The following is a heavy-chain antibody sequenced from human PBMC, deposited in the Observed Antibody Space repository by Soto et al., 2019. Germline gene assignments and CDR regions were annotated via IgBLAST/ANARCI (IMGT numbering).Heavy chain of an antibody. CDR3: ARVRREDYYYCCGMDV. CDR2: IIPIFGTA. D-gene: IGHD6-25*01. CDR1: GGTFSSYA. J-gene: IGHJ6*02. Sequence: QVQLVQSGAEVKKPGSSVKVSCKASGGTFSSYAISWVRQAPGQGLEWMGGIIPIFGTANYAQKFQERVKLTADEYTSTAYMELSSLRSEDTAVYYCARVRREDYYYCCGMDVWGQGTTVTVSS. V-gene: IGHV1-69*12.